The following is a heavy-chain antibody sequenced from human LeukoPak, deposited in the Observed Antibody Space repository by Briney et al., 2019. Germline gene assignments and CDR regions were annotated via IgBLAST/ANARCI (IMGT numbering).Heavy chain of an antibody. CDR3: ARGSGPQYYNGSGRHKRFDY. Sequence: PSETLSLTCAVYGGSFSGYYWSWIRQPPGKGLEWIGEINHSGSTNYNPSLNSRVTISVDTSKNQFSLKLSSVTAADTAVYYCARGSGPQYYNGSGRHKRFDYWGQGTLVTASS. J-gene: IGHJ4*02. V-gene: IGHV4-34*01. CDR1: GGSFSGYY. D-gene: IGHD3-10*01. CDR2: INHSGST.